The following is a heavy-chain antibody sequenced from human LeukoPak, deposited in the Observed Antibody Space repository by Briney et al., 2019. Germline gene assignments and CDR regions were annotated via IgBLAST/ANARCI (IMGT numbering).Heavy chain of an antibody. D-gene: IGHD1-1*01. V-gene: IGHV1-2*02. Sequence: ASVTVSCKASGYTFTGYYMHWVRQAPGQGLEWMGWINPNSGGTNYAQKFQGRVTMTRDTSISTAYMELSRLRSDDTAVYYCARDLEGLERYFDYWGQGTLVTVSS. CDR2: INPNSGGT. CDR1: GYTFTGYY. CDR3: ARDLEGLERYFDY. J-gene: IGHJ4*02.